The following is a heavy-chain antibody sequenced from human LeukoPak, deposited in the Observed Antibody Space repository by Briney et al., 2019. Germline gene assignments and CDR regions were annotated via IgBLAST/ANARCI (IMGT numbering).Heavy chain of an antibody. CDR2: MNPNSGNT. D-gene: IGHD6-25*01. V-gene: IGHV1-8*01. J-gene: IGHJ4*02. Sequence: ASVKVSCKASEYTFTSYDINWVRQATGQGLEWMGWMNPNSGNTGYAQEFQGRVTMTRNTSISTAYMELSSLRSEDTAVYYCARAPKQRVDYWGQGTLVTVSS. CDR3: ARAPKQRVDY. CDR1: EYTFTSYD.